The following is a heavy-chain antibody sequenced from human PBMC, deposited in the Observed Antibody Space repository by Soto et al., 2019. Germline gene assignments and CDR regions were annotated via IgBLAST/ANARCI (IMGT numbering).Heavy chain of an antibody. V-gene: IGHV1-18*01. J-gene: IGHJ4*02. Sequence: QVHLVQSGAEVKKPGASVKVSCKGSGYGFTTYGLTWVRQAPGQGLAWMAWISAHNGNTNYAQKVQGRVTVTRDTATSTAYMELRSLRYDDTAVYYCARGRYGDYWGQGALVTVSS. CDR1: GYGFTTYG. CDR2: ISAHNGNT. CDR3: ARGRYGDY. D-gene: IGHD1-1*01.